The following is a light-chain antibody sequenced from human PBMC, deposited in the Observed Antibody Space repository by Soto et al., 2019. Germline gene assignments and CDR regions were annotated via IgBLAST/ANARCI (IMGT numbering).Light chain of an antibody. CDR3: QQYGSSPQT. V-gene: IGKV3-20*01. Sequence: EIVLTQSPGTLSLSPGERATLSCRASQSVSSSYLAWYQQKPGKAPRLLIYGASSRATGIPDRFSGSGSGTDFTLTISRLEPEDFAVYYCQQYGSSPQTFGQGTNVELK. J-gene: IGKJ1*01. CDR2: GAS. CDR1: QSVSSSY.